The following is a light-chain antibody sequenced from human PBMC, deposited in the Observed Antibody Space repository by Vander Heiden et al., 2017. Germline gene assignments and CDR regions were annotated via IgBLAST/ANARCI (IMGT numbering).Light chain of an antibody. V-gene: IGLV1-40*01. J-gene: IGLJ1*01. Sequence: HSVLTPPPSVSEPPAQRVAISCTGTSSSTGEGFDVHWYRRLPGTAPKLLILTNSNRTSGVPDRFSGSTSGTSASLAIAGLQADDEADYDCQSCDASLSGSRVFGTGTKVTVL. CDR3: QSCDASLSGSRV. CDR2: TNS. CDR1: SSSTGEGFD.